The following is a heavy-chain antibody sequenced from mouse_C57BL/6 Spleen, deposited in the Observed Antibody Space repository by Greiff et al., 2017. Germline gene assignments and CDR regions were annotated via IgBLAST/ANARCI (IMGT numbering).Heavy chain of an antibody. D-gene: IGHD4-1*01. V-gene: IGHV5-9-1*02. CDR1: GFTFSSYA. Sequence: EVKLVESGEGLVKPGGSLKLSCAASGFTFSSYAMSWVRQTPEKRLEWVAYISSGGDYIYYADTVKGRFTISRDNARNTLYLQMSSLKSEDTAMYYCTRAWTGYYFYYWGQGTTLTVSS. CDR3: TRAWTGYYFYY. CDR2: ISSGGDYI. J-gene: IGHJ2*01.